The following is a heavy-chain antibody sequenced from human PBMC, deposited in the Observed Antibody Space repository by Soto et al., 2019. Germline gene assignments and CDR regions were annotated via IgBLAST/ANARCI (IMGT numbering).Heavy chain of an antibody. CDR1: GLTFSDYS. Sequence: GGSLRLSCAASGLTFSDYSMNWVRQAPVKGLEWVASITSSSSYIYYADSVKGRFTISRDNAKSSVYLQMNSLGAEDTAVYYCSRGVLEWLHHSFVYWGQGTLVNVAS. V-gene: IGHV3-21*01. D-gene: IGHD3-3*01. CDR3: SRGVLEWLHHSFVY. CDR2: ITSSSSYI. J-gene: IGHJ4*02.